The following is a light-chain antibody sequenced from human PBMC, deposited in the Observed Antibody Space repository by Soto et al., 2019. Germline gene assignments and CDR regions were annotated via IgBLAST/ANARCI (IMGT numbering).Light chain of an antibody. Sequence: DIQMTQSPSTLSASVGDRVTITCRASQSISSWLAWYQQKPVKAPKLLIYKASSLESGVPSRFSGSGSGTEFTLTISRLQPDDFATYYCQQYNSYWTFGKGTKVESK. CDR2: KAS. V-gene: IGKV1-5*03. CDR1: QSISSW. J-gene: IGKJ1*01. CDR3: QQYNSYWT.